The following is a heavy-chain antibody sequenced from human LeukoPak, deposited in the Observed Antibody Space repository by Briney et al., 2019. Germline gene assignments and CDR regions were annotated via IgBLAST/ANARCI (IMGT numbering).Heavy chain of an antibody. CDR1: GFTFSSYA. V-gene: IGHV3-23*01. Sequence: GGSLRLSCAASGFTFSSYAMSWVRQAPGKGLEWVSLISGSGGNTYYADSVKGRFTISRDNAKNSLYLQMNSLRAEDTAVYYCARGFTGIAAAGLDYWGQGTLVTAYS. D-gene: IGHD6-13*01. CDR2: ISGSGGNT. J-gene: IGHJ4*02. CDR3: ARGFTGIAAAGLDY.